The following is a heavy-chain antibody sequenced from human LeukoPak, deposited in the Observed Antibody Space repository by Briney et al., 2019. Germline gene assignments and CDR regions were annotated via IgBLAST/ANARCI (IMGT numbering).Heavy chain of an antibody. J-gene: IGHJ4*02. V-gene: IGHV3-30-3*01. CDR1: GFTLSSYA. CDR3: ARVPIGGYHLDH. D-gene: IGHD5-12*01. Sequence: PGGSLRLSCAASGFTLSSYAMHWVRQAPGKGLEWVAVISYDGSNKYYADSVKGRFTISRDNAKNTLYLQMNSLRAEDTAVYFCARVPIGGYHLDHWGQGTLVTVSS. CDR2: ISYDGSNK.